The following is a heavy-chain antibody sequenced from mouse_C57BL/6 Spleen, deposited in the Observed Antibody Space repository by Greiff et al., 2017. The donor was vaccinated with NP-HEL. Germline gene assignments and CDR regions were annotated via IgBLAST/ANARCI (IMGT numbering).Heavy chain of an antibody. V-gene: IGHV1-82*01. CDR3: AREGIYDGYYYLDY. CDR1: GYAFSSSW. J-gene: IGHJ2*01. CDR2: IYPGDGDT. Sequence: QVQLQQSGPELVKPGASVKISCKASGYAFSSSWMNWVKQRPGKGLEWIGRIYPGDGDTNYNGKFKGKATLTADTSSRTAYMQLSSLTSEDSAVYFCAREGIYDGYYYLDYWGQGTTLTVSS. D-gene: IGHD2-3*01.